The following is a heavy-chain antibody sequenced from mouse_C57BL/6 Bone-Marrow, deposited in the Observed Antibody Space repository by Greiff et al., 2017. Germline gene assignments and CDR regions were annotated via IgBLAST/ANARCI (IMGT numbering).Heavy chain of an antibody. CDR2: INPSSGYT. CDR1: GYTFTSYT. J-gene: IGHJ3*01. CDR3: ANYGSSPFAY. Sequence: QVQLLQSGAELARPGASVKMSCKASGYTFTSYTMNWVKQRPGQGLEWIGYINPSSGYTKYNQKFKDKATLTADKSSSTAYMQLSSLTSEDSAVYYCANYGSSPFAYWGQGTLVTVSA. V-gene: IGHV1-4*01. D-gene: IGHD1-1*01.